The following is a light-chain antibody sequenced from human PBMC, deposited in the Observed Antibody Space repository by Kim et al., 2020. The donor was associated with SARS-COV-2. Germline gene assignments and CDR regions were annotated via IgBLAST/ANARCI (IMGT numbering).Light chain of an antibody. J-gene: IGLJ1*01. CDR2: GST. CDR3: QSYDYSLHAYV. CDR1: TSNIGAGYD. V-gene: IGLV1-40*01. Sequence: QRFTFPSTGGTSNIGAGYDVHWYQQFPGTAPQLLIYGSTNRPSGVPDRFSGSRSGTSASLAITGLQAEDESDYYCQSYDYSLHAYVFGTGTKVTVL.